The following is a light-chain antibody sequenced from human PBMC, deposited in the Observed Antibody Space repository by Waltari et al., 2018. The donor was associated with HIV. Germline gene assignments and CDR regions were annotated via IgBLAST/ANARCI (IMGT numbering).Light chain of an antibody. CDR3: QSTDKTGTLIV. J-gene: IGLJ2*01. V-gene: IGLV3-25*03. CDR2: KDS. CDR1: SLPKHS. Sequence: SSDLPQPPSVSVSPGQSANLTCSGASLPKHSPHWYQQKPGQFPVLIISKDSYRPSGIPERFSGSNSGTTATLTIRGVQAGDEADYYCQSTDKTGTLIVFGGGTKLTV.